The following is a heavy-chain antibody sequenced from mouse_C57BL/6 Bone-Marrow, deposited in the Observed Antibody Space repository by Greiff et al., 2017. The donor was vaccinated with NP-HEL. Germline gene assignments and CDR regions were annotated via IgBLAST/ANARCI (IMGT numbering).Heavy chain of an antibody. V-gene: IGHV1-63*01. D-gene: IGHD1-1*01. CDR3: AVYYYGSLGY. CDR1: GYTFTNYW. CDR2: IYPGGGYT. Sequence: VKLVESGAELVRPGTSVKMSCKASGYTFTNYWIGWAKQRPGHGLEWIGDIYPGGGYTNYNEKFKGKATLTADKSSSTAYMQFSSLTSEDSAIYYCAVYYYGSLGYWGQGTTLTVSS. J-gene: IGHJ2*01.